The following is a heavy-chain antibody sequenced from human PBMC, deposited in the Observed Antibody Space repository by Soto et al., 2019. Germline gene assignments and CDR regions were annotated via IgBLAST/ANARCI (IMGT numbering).Heavy chain of an antibody. J-gene: IGHJ4*02. D-gene: IGHD4-4*01. CDR2: IKHDGSVQ. Sequence: GGSLRLSCEASGFTFSGYWMSWVRLAPGKGLEWVADIKHDGSVQYYVDSVKGRFTISRDNAKKLLYLQMNGLRAEDTALYYCARAPYSNAWYRFDLWGQGTLVTVSS. V-gene: IGHV3-7*03. CDR1: GFTFSGYW. CDR3: ARAPYSNAWYRFDL.